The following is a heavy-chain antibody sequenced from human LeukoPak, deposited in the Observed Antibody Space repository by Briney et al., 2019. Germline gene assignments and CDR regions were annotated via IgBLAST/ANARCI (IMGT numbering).Heavy chain of an antibody. V-gene: IGHV4-34*01. J-gene: IGHJ4*02. CDR2: INHSGST. CDR3: ARHKYGSGSYYNPDY. D-gene: IGHD3-10*01. CDR1: GGSFSGYY. Sequence: TSETLSLTCAVYGGSFSGYYWSWIRQPPGKGLEWIGEINHSGSTNYNPSLKSRVTISVDTSKNQFSLKLSSVTAADTAVYYCARHKYGSGSYYNPDYWGQGTLVTVSS.